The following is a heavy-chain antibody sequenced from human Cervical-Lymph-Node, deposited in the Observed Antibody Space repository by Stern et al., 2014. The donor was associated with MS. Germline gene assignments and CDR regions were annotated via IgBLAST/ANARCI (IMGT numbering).Heavy chain of an antibody. CDR2: IYHGGPS. CDR3: ARERQQYCNSEGCSYWYFDL. D-gene: IGHD2/OR15-2a*01. V-gene: IGHV4-4*02. Sequence: QLQLQESGPGLVKPSGTLSLTCDVSGGSVSRTNWWSWFRQSPGKGLEWIGTIYHGGPSTYRPSLRSRVPISLDNSKNHLSLHLTSVTAADTAVYYCARERQQYCNSEGCSYWYFDLWGRGTLVTVSS. J-gene: IGHJ2*01. CDR1: GGSVSRTNW.